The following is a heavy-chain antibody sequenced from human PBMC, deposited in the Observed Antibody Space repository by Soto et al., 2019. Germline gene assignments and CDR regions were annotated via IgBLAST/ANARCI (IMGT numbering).Heavy chain of an antibody. V-gene: IGHV3-30-3*01. CDR2: ISYDGSNK. J-gene: IGHJ3*02. CDR1: GFTFSSYA. CDR3: AREGVIFGDAFDI. D-gene: IGHD3-10*01. Sequence: QVQLVESGGGVVQPGRSLRLSCAASGFTFSSYAMHWVRQAPGKGLEWVAVISYDGSNKYYADSVKGRFTISRDNSKNTLYLQMNSLRAEDTAVYYCAREGVIFGDAFDIRGQGTMVTVSS.